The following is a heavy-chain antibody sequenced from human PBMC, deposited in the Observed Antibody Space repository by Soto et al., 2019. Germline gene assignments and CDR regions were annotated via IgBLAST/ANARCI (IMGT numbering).Heavy chain of an antibody. J-gene: IGHJ6*03. D-gene: IGHD4-17*01. CDR3: ARGPSYGVSDYMDV. CDR1: GGTFSSYT. Sequence: QVQLVQSGAEVKKPGSSVKVSCKASGGTFSSYTISWVRQAPGQGLEWMGRIIPILGIANYAQKFQGRVTITADKSTSTAYMELSSLRSEDTAVYYCARGPSYGVSDYMDVWGKGTTVTVSS. CDR2: IIPILGIA. V-gene: IGHV1-69*02.